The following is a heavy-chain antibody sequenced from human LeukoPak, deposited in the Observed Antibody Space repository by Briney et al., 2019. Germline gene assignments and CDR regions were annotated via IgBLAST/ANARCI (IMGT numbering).Heavy chain of an antibody. CDR2: ISAYNGNT. D-gene: IGHD3-22*01. Sequence: ASVKVSCKASGYTFTSYGISWVRQAPGQGLEWMGWISAYNGNTNYAQKLQGRVTMTRDTSTSTVYMELSSLRSEDTAVYYCARGLGKYYYDIQFDYWGQGTLVTVSS. J-gene: IGHJ4*02. CDR3: ARGLGKYYYDIQFDY. V-gene: IGHV1-18*01. CDR1: GYTFTSYG.